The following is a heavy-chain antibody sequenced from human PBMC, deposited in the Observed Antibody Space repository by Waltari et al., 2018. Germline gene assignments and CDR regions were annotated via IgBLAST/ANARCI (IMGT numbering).Heavy chain of an antibody. CDR1: GYSFTSYW. V-gene: IGHV5-51*01. J-gene: IGHJ6*03. Sequence: EMQLVQSGAEVKKPGESLKISCKGSGYSFTSYWIGWVRQMPGKGLEWMGIIYPGDSDTRYSPSFQGQVTISADKSISTAYLQWSSLKASDTAMYYCARQVRQQLGSTYYYYYYMDVWGKGTTVTISS. D-gene: IGHD6-13*01. CDR3: ARQVRQQLGSTYYYYYYMDV. CDR2: IYPGDSDT.